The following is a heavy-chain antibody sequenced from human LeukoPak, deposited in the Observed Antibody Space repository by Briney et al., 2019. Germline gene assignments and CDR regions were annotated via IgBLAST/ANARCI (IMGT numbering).Heavy chain of an antibody. CDR2: INHSGST. CDR1: GGPFSGYY. CDR3: ARSDSSSWYYFDY. V-gene: IGHV4-34*01. J-gene: IGHJ4*02. D-gene: IGHD6-13*01. Sequence: SDTLSLICAVYGGPFSGYYWSWIRQPPGKGLEWIGEINHSGSTNYNPSLKSRVTISVDTSRNQFSLELSSVTAADTAVYYCARSDSSSWYYFDYWGQGTLVTVSS.